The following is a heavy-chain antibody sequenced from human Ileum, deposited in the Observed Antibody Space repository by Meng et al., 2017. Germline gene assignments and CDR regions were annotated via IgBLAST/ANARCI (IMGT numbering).Heavy chain of an antibody. J-gene: IGHJ4*02. CDR3: ARDHWGSLDY. Sequence: QVLLQESAPGLVRPSATLSLICTVSGGSVSTSDYQWGWIRQPPGKGLEWIGYAGTNYNPSLKSRVTISVDTSKRQFSLKLTSVTAADTAVYYCARDHWGSLDYWGQGILVTVSS. V-gene: IGHV4-61*08. D-gene: IGHD7-27*01. CDR2: AGT. CDR1: GGSVSTSDYQ.